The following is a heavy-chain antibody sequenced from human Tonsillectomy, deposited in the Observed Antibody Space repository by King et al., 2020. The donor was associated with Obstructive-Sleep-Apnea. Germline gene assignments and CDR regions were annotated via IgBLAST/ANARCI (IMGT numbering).Heavy chain of an antibody. CDR1: GYDFTIYW. V-gene: IGHV5-10-1*01. CDR3: GRQDHYRGITPYYYHGRDV. CDR2: IDPSDSYI. D-gene: IGHD5-12*01. J-gene: IGHJ6*02. Sequence: VQLVQSGAEVKKPGESLRISCKGSGYDFTIYWISWVRQMPGKGLEWMAKIDPSDSYIRYSPSFQSHVTISADKSLNTAYLQGCSLNASDTSIYYGGRQDHYRGITPYYYHGRDVWGRGRTVTVS.